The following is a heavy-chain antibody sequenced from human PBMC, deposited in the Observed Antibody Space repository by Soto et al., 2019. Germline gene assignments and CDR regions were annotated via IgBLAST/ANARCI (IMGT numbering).Heavy chain of an antibody. D-gene: IGHD2-15*01. CDR2: ISSAADGT. CDR3: AKVLACSCGGCYCIDY. Sequence: PGGSLRLSCAASGFTFSSNIMTWVRQAPGKGLEWVSAISSAADGTYYTDSVKGRFTISRDNSQNTLYLQMNSLRADDTAVYYCAKVLACSCGGCYCIDYWGQGTLVTVSS. CDR1: GFTFSSNI. V-gene: IGHV3-23*01. J-gene: IGHJ4*02.